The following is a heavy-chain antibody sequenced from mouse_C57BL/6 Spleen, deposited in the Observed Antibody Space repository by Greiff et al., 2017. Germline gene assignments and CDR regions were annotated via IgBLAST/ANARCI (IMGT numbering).Heavy chain of an antibody. V-gene: IGHV3-6*01. J-gene: IGHJ1*03. Sequence: EVKLMESGPGLVKPSQSLSLTCSVTGYSITSGYYWNWIRQFPGNKLEWMGYISYDGSNNYNPSLKNRISITRDTSKNQFFLKLNSVTTEDTATYYCARDHYSNPFDVWGTGTTVTVSS. CDR2: ISYDGSN. CDR1: GYSITSGYY. CDR3: ARDHYSNPFDV. D-gene: IGHD2-5*01.